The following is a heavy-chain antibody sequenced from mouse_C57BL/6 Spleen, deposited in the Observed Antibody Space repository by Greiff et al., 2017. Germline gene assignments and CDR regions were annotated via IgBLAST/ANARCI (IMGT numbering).Heavy chain of an antibody. CDR2: ISSGGDYI. Sequence: EVKLMESGEGLVKPGGSLKLSCAASGFTFSSYAMSWVRQTPEKRLEWVAYISSGGDYIYYADTVKGRFTISRDNARNTLYLQMSSLKSEDTAMYYCTRDRVYDGYYERVFAYWGQGTLVTVSA. J-gene: IGHJ3*01. D-gene: IGHD2-3*01. CDR1: GFTFSSYA. V-gene: IGHV5-9-1*02. CDR3: TRDRVYDGYYERVFAY.